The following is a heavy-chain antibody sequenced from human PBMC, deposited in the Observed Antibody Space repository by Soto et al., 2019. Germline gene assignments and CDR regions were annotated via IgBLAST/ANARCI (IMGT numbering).Heavy chain of an antibody. CDR3: ARDDCTNGVCYIGY. CDR1: GYSFISYG. D-gene: IGHD2-8*01. Sequence: ASVKVSCKASGYSFISYGINWVRQAPGQGLEWMGWINAYDGYTNYAQKLQGRVTLTADTSTSTAHMELRSLRSDDTAVYFCARDDCTNGVCYIGYWGQGTLVTVSS. J-gene: IGHJ4*02. CDR2: INAYDGYT. V-gene: IGHV1-18*04.